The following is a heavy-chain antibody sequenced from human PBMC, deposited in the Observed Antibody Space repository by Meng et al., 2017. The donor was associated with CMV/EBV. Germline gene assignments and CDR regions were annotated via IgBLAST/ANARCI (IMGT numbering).Heavy chain of an antibody. CDR3: ARGPRSPTIFGVVIRNYYGMDV. CDR1: GDSVPSNSAA. D-gene: IGHD3-3*01. J-gene: IGHJ6*02. Sequence: SCAISGDSVPSNSAAWNWIRQSPSRGLEWVGRTYYRSKWYNDYAVSVKSRITINPDTSKNQFSLQLNSVTPEDTAVYYCARGPRSPTIFGVVIRNYYGMDVWGQGTTVTVSS. V-gene: IGHV6-1*01. CDR2: TYYRSKWYN.